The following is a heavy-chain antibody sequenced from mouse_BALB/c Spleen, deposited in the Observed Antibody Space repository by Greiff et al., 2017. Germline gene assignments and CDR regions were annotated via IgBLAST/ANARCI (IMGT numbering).Heavy chain of an antibody. CDR1: GFTFSSYA. J-gene: IGHJ2*01. V-gene: IGHV5-9-3*01. D-gene: IGHD2-4*01. Sequence: EVKVVESGGGLVKPGGSLKLSCAASGFTFSSYAMSWVRQTPEKRLEWVATISSGGSYTYYPDSVKGRFTISRDNAKNTLYLQMSSLRSEDTAMYYCARHRDYDDEGYYFDYWGQGTTLTVSS. CDR3: ARHRDYDDEGYYFDY. CDR2: ISSGGSYT.